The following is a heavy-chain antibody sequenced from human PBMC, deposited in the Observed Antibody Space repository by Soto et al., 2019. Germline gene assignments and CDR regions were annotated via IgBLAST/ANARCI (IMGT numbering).Heavy chain of an antibody. CDR2: INHSGST. V-gene: IGHV4-34*01. CDR3: ARITIFGVVPPGDPPLGYYYGMDV. J-gene: IGHJ6*02. D-gene: IGHD3-3*01. CDR1: GGSFSGYY. Sequence: KPSETLSLTCAVYGGSFSGYYWSWIRQPPGKGLEWIGEINHSGSTNYNPSLKSRVTISVDTSKSQFSLKLSSVTAADTAVYYCARITIFGVVPPGDPPLGYYYGMDVWGQGTTVTVSS.